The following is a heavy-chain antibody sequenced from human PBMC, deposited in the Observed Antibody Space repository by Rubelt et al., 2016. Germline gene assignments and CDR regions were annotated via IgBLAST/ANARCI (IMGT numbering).Heavy chain of an antibody. CDR2: ISAYNGNT. J-gene: IGHJ4*02. V-gene: IGHV1-18*01. D-gene: IGHD5-24*01. CDR1: GYTFTSYG. CDR3: ARDTVEMATISDFRAMDY. Sequence: EVKKPGASVKVSCKASGYTFTSYGISWVRQAPGQGLEWMGWISAYNGNTNYAQKLQGRVTMTTDTSTSTAYMELRSLRSDDTAVYYCARDTVEMATISDFRAMDYWGQGTLVTVSS.